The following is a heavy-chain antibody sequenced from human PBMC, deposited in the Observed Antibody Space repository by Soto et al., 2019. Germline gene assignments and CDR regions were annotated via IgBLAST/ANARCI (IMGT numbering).Heavy chain of an antibody. CDR1: GFTFTTSD. J-gene: IGHJ6*02. CDR3: ARDTSSSYNYYYGMDV. D-gene: IGHD2-2*01. CDR2: ISGTSNYM. Sequence: GGSLRLSCAASGFTFTTSDMNWVRQAPGKGLEWVSSISGTSNYMYYVDSAKGRFTISRDNAKNSLYLQMNSLRAEDTAVYFCARDTSSSYNYYYGMDVWGQGTTVTVSS. V-gene: IGHV3-21*01.